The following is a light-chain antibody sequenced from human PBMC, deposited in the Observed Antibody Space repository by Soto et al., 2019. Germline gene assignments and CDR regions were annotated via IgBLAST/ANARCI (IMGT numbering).Light chain of an antibody. J-gene: IGKJ4*01. Sequence: IQCTQSPSSLSASVGDRVTITCRASQGISSYLAWYQQKPGKAPKLLIYAASTLQSGVPSRFSGSGSGTDFTLTISSLQPEDFATYYCQQLNSYPQLTFGGGTKVDNK. CDR2: AAS. CDR3: QQLNSYPQLT. V-gene: IGKV1-9*01. CDR1: QGISSY.